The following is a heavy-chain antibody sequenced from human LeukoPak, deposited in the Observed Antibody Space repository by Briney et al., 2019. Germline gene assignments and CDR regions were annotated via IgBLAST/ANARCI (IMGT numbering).Heavy chain of an antibody. V-gene: IGHV4-59*01. CDR1: GGSISSYY. CDR2: IHSSGST. J-gene: IGHJ2*01. CDR3: ARDSEWRWLDFDL. D-gene: IGHD5-24*01. Sequence: SETLSLTCTVSGGSISSYYWSWTRQPPGKGLEWIGYIHSSGSTNYNPSLKSRVTISVDTSKNQFSLKLSSVTAADTAVHYCARDSEWRWLDFDLWGRGTLVTVSS.